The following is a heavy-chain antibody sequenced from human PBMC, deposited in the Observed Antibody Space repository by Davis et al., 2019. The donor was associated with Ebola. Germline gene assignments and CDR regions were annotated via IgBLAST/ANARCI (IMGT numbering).Heavy chain of an antibody. Sequence: SETLSLTCTVPGGSISSYYWSWIRQPPGKGLEWIGYIYYSGSTNYNPSLKSRVTISVDTSKNQFSLKLSSVTAADTAVYYCARGARSGRTNWFDPWGQGTLVTVSS. CDR1: GGSISSYY. CDR3: ARGARSGRTNWFDP. CDR2: IYYSGST. J-gene: IGHJ5*02. D-gene: IGHD6-19*01. V-gene: IGHV4-59*01.